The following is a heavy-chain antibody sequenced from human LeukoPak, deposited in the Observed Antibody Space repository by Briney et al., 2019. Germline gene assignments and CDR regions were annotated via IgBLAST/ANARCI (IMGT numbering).Heavy chain of an antibody. D-gene: IGHD3-3*01. CDR2: INPNSGGT. CDR1: GYTFTGYY. V-gene: IGHV1-2*02. Sequence: ASVKASCKASGYTFTGYYMHWVRQAPGQGLEWMGWINPNSGGTNYAQKFQGRVTMTRDTSISTAYMELSRLRSDDTAVYYCARDAYDFWSGYYFPNYYYYGMDVWGQGTTVTVSS. J-gene: IGHJ6*02. CDR3: ARDAYDFWSGYYFPNYYYYGMDV.